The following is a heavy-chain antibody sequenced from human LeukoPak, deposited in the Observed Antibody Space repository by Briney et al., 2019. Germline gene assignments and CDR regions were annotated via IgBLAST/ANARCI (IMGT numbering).Heavy chain of an antibody. V-gene: IGHV4-34*01. CDR3: ARGRYFDWSRRTVSWFDP. CDR1: GGSFSGYY. Sequence: SETLSLTCAVYGGSFSGYYWSWIRQPPGKGLEWIGEINHSGSTNYNPSLKSRVTISVDTSKNQFSLKLSSVTAADTAVYYCARGRYFDWSRRTVSWFDPWGQGTLVTVSS. J-gene: IGHJ5*02. CDR2: INHSGST. D-gene: IGHD3-9*01.